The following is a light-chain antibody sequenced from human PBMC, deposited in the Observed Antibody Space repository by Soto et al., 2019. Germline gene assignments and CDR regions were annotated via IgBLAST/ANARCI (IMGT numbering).Light chain of an antibody. CDR2: DAS. Sequence: DIRMTQSPSSLSASAGDRVTITCQASQDISHYLNWYQQKPGKTPKVLIYDASTLEVGVPSRFSGSGSGTDFTFTISSLQPEDIGTYYCQQYDSLPLTFGAGTKVEIK. J-gene: IGKJ4*01. CDR1: QDISHY. V-gene: IGKV1-33*01. CDR3: QQYDSLPLT.